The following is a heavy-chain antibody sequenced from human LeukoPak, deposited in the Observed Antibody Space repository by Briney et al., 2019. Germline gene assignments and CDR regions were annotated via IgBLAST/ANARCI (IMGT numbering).Heavy chain of an antibody. CDR2: ITSSGDAT. V-gene: IGHV3-23*01. CDR3: AKDRPNYHESNGHYYRPNGDY. CDR1: GFTFNIYS. D-gene: IGHD3-22*01. Sequence: GGSLRLSCAASGFTFNIYSMSWVRQAPGKGLEWVSSITSSGDATFYADPVKDRFTISRDNSKNMLYLQMSRLRAEDTAVYYCAKDRPNYHESNGHYYRPNGDYWGQGTLVTASS. J-gene: IGHJ4*02.